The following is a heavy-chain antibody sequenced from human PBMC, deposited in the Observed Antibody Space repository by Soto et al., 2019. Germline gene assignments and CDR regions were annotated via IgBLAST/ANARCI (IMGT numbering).Heavy chain of an antibody. Sequence: QLQLQESGPGLVKPSETLSLTCTVSGGSISRYYWGWIRQPPGKGLEYIGSISHSGSPYYNPSRKSCVTTSVDTSMQQFALQLISATATDTAVSHCELPVSVDKSVGIQFNWFDPWGQGTLVPVSS. CDR1: GGSISRYY. D-gene: IGHD1-26*01. V-gene: IGHV4-39*01. J-gene: IGHJ5*02. CDR2: ISHSGSP. CDR3: ELPVSVDKSVGIQFNWFDP.